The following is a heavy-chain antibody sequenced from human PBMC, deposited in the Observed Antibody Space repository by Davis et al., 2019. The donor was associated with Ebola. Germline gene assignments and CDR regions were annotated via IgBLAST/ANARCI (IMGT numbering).Heavy chain of an antibody. CDR3: ARGATDFDY. Sequence: GESLKISCAASGFTFSTYSMSWVRQAPGKGLEWVSFISRSNSYIYYADSVKGRFTISRDNAKNSLYLQMNRLRAEDTAVYYCARGATDFDYWGQGTLVTVSS. CDR2: ISRSNSYI. CDR1: GFTFSTYS. V-gene: IGHV3-21*01. J-gene: IGHJ4*02. D-gene: IGHD1-26*01.